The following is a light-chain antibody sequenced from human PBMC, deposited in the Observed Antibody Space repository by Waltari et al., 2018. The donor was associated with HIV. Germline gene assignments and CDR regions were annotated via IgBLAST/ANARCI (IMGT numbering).Light chain of an antibody. CDR3: SSYTSSSTLYV. Sequence: QSALTQPASASGSPGQSSTISCTGTSSDVAGYNYVSWYQQHPGKAPKLMIYDVSNRPSGVSNRFSGSKSGNTASLTISGLQAEDEADYYCSSYTSSSTLYVFGTGTKVTVL. J-gene: IGLJ1*01. CDR2: DVS. CDR1: SSDVAGYNY. V-gene: IGLV2-14*01.